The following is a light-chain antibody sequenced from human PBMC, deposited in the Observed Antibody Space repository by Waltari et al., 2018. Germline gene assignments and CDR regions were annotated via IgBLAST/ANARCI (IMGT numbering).Light chain of an antibody. CDR1: SPTIGAGYE. V-gene: IGLV1-40*01. J-gene: IGLJ1*01. Sequence: QSVLTQPPSVSGAPGERVTISCTGSSPTIGAGYEVHWYQQVPGTAPKLLIYGNTNRPSGVPDRVSGSKSGTSASLAITGLQAEDESDYYCQSYDSSGHYVFGSGTKVTVL. CDR3: QSYDSSGHYV. CDR2: GNT.